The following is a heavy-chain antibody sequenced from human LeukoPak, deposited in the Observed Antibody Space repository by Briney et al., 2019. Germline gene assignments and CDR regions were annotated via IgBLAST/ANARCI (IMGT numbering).Heavy chain of an antibody. Sequence: PGGSLRLSCAASGFTFSNYAMRCVRHTPGKGLQYVSVTSSNGGSTYYANSVKDRFTPSTDTSNDTLCLQIGSLRAEDRGVYYCARGQIVYSGSYSDYWGQGTLVTVPS. CDR1: GFTFSNYA. J-gene: IGHJ4*02. V-gene: IGHV3-64*01. D-gene: IGHD1-26*01. CDR2: TSSNGGST. CDR3: ARGQIVYSGSYSDY.